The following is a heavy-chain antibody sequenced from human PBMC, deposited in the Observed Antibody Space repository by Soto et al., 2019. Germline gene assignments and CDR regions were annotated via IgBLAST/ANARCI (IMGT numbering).Heavy chain of an antibody. CDR2: IRNKPNSYTT. V-gene: IGHV3-72*01. J-gene: IGHJ4*02. CDR1: GFTFSDHY. CDR3: ASSGSYYPFGY. Sequence: GGSLRLSCAASGFTFSDHYMDWVRQAPGKGLQWVGRIRNKPNSYTTEYAASVKGRFTISRDDSQSSLYLQMNSLKTEDTAVYFCASSGSYYPFGYWGLGTLVTVSS. D-gene: IGHD1-26*01.